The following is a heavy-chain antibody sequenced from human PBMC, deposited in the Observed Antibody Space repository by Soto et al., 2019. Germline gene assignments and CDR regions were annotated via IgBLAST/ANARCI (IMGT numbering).Heavy chain of an antibody. CDR1: GYIFIRYG. V-gene: IGHV1-18*01. Sequence: QVQLVQSGAEVKKPGASVKVSCKASGYIFIRYGISWVREAPGQGLEWMGWISAYKGDTNYAQKVQGRVTMTTDTSTSTAYMELRSLRFDDTAVYYCARTSYVWGSYRSDDALDIWGQGTMVTVSS. J-gene: IGHJ3*02. CDR2: ISAYKGDT. CDR3: ARTSYVWGSYRSDDALDI. D-gene: IGHD3-16*02.